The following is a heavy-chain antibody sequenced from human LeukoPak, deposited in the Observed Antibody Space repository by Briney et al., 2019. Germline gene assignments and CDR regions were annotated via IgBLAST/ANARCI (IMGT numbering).Heavy chain of an antibody. Sequence: GGSLRLSCAASGFTFSSYGMHWVRQAPGKGLEWVAVISYDGSNKYYADSVKGRFTISRDNSKNTLYLQMNSLRAEDTAVYYCAKDRVTMVRGAEYSWFDPWGQGTLVTVSS. CDR1: GFTFSSYG. CDR3: AKDRVTMVRGAEYSWFDP. D-gene: IGHD3-10*01. J-gene: IGHJ5*02. V-gene: IGHV3-30*18. CDR2: ISYDGSNK.